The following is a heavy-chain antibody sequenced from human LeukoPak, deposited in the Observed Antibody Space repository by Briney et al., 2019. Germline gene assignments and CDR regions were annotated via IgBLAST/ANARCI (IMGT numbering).Heavy chain of an antibody. J-gene: IGHJ6*04. CDR3: VTSRPSGGYYYYYGMDV. V-gene: IGHV3-64D*06. CDR2: ISSNGGST. Sequence: PGGSLRLSCSASGSTFSSYAMYWVRQAPGKGLEYVSGISSNGGSTHYADSVKGRFTISRDNSKNTLYLQMSSLRAEDTAVYYCVTSRPSGGYYYYYGMDVWGKGTTVTVSS. CDR1: GSTFSSYA. D-gene: IGHD3-10*01.